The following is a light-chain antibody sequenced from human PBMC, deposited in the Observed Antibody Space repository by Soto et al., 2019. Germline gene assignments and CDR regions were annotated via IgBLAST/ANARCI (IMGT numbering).Light chain of an antibody. J-gene: IGKJ1*01. V-gene: IGKV3-15*01. Sequence: EIVMTQSPATLSVSPGERATLSYRASQSVSSNLAWYQQKPGQAPRLLIYGASTRATGVPARFSGSRSGTEFTLTISSLQSEDFAVYYCQQYNNWPPGTFGQGTKVEIK. CDR3: QQYNNWPPGT. CDR2: GAS. CDR1: QSVSSN.